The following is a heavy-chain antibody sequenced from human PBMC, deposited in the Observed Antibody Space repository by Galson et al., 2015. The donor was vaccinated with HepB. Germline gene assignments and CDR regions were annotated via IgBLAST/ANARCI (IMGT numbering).Heavy chain of an antibody. CDR1: SYTFTSYA. CDR2: INAGNGNT. CDR3: ARERSVAGVFYYFDY. J-gene: IGHJ4*02. D-gene: IGHD6-19*01. Sequence: SCKASSYTFTSYAMHWVRQAPGQRLEWMGWINAGNGNTKYSQKFQGRVTITRDTSASTAYMELSSLRSEDTAVYYCARERSVAGVFYYFDYWGQGTLVTVSS. V-gene: IGHV1-3*01.